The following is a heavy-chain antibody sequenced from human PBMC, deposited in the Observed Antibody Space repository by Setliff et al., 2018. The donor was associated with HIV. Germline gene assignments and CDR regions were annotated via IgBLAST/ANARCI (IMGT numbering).Heavy chain of an antibody. Sequence: GSLRLSCAASGFTFSSYTMSWVRQAPGKGLEWVSGIYDSGDRTYYMDSVKGRFTISRDNSKNTLYLQMNSLRAEDTAVYYCARDTTDDNSIFPYWGQGTLVTVSS. CDR2: IYDSGDRT. D-gene: IGHD3-22*01. CDR1: GFTFSSYT. J-gene: IGHJ4*02. CDR3: ARDTTDDNSIFPY. V-gene: IGHV3-23*01.